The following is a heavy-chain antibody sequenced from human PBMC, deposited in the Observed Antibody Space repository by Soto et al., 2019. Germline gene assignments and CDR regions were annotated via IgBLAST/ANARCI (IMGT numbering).Heavy chain of an antibody. CDR3: ARRARITIFGVVIPRENGMDV. CDR2: MNPNSGNT. V-gene: IGHV1-8*01. CDR1: GYTFTSYD. D-gene: IGHD3-3*01. J-gene: IGHJ6*02. Sequence: ASVKVSCKASGYTFTSYDINCVLQSTGQWLEWMGWMNPNSGNTGYAQKFQGRVTMTRNTSISTAYMELSSLRSEDTAVYYCARRARITIFGVVIPRENGMDVWGQGTTVTVSS.